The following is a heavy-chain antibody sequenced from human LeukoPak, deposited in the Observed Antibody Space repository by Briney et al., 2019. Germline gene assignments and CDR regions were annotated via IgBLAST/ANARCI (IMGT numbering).Heavy chain of an antibody. V-gene: IGHV3-23*01. CDR2: ISGSGGGT. J-gene: IGHJ4*02. CDR3: AKSLTGYFRGFDC. D-gene: IGHD3-9*01. Sequence: PGGSLRLSCAASGFTFSTYAMSWVSQAPGKGMEWVSAISGSGGGTFYANSLKGRFTISRDNSRDTLYLQMNSLRAEDTAVYYCAKSLTGYFRGFDCWGQGTLVTVSS. CDR1: GFTFSTYA.